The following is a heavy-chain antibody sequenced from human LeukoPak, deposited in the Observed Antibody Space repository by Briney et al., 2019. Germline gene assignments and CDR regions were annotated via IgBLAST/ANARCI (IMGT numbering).Heavy chain of an antibody. D-gene: IGHD3-16*01. V-gene: IGHV4-31*03. J-gene: IGHJ6*02. CDR2: IYYSGST. CDR1: GGSISSGGYY. Sequence: NSSETLSLTCTVSGGSISSGGYYWSWIRQHPGKGLEWIGYIYYSGSTYYNPSLESRVTISVDTSKNQFSLKLSSVTAADTAVYYCARTTLRHLGMDVWGQGTTVTVSS. CDR3: ARTTLRHLGMDV.